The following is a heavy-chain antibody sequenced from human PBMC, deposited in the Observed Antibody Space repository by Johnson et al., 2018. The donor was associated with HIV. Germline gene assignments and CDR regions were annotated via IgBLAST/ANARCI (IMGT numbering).Heavy chain of an antibody. J-gene: IGHJ3*02. CDR2: IKQDGSEK. CDR3: ARVGYSSSWYGGYGAFDI. CDR1: GFTFSSYW. D-gene: IGHD6-13*01. V-gene: IGHV3-7*05. Sequence: VQLVESGGGLVQPGGSLRLSCAASGFTFSSYWMSWVRQAPGKGLEWVANIKQDGSEKSYVDSVKGRFTIPRDNAKNTLYRQMNRLRAEDTAVYHCARVGYSSSWYGGYGAFDIWGQGTMVTVSS.